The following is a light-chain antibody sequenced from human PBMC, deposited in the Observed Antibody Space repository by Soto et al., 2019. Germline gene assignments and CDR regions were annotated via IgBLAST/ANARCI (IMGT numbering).Light chain of an antibody. Sequence: EIVLTQSPATLSLSPGERATLSCRASQSVSSYLAWYQQRPGQAPRLLIYDASNMATGIPARFSGSGSGTAFPLTISSLVPEDFAVYYCKERSNLSRLTFGGGTKVEIK. J-gene: IGKJ4*01. CDR2: DAS. V-gene: IGKV3-11*01. CDR3: KERSNLSRLT. CDR1: QSVSSY.